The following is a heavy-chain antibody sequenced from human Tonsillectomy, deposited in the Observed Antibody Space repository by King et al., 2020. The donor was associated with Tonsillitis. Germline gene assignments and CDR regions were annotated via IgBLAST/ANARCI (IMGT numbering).Heavy chain of an antibody. CDR1: GFTLSTYS. D-gene: IGHD4-11*01. Sequence: VQLVESGGGLVKPGGSLRLSCAASGFTLSTYSMNWVRQAPGKGLEWVSSISSSSGHIYYADSVKGRFTISRDNAKNSLYLQMNSLRAEDTAVYYCARVGDYSVYYYGMDVWGQGTTVTVSS. V-gene: IGHV3-21*03. J-gene: IGHJ6*02. CDR3: ARVGDYSVYYYGMDV. CDR2: ISSSSGHI.